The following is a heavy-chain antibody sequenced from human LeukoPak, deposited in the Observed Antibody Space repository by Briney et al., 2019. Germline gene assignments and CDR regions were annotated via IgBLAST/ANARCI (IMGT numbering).Heavy chain of an antibody. CDR2: ISSSGSTI. Sequence: GGSLRLSCAASGFTFSSYEMNWVRQAPGKGLERVSYISSSGSTIYYADSVKGRFTISRDNAKNSLYLQMNSLRAEDTAVYFCARGYQWGFDCWGQGNLVIVSS. CDR1: GFTFSSYE. D-gene: IGHD2-8*01. V-gene: IGHV3-48*03. CDR3: ARGYQWGFDC. J-gene: IGHJ4*02.